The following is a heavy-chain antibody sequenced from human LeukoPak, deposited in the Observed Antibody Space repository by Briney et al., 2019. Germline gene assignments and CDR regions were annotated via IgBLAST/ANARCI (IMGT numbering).Heavy chain of an antibody. CDR1: GFTFNSYA. D-gene: IGHD4-17*01. CDR3: AKDAMATVTYFDY. V-gene: IGHV3-23*01. CDR2: LSGSGGDK. J-gene: IGHJ4*02. Sequence: GGSLRLSCATSGFTFNSYAMSWVRQAPGKGLEWVSGLSGSGGDKDYADSVKGRFTISRDNSRNTLYLQMNSLRSEDTAVYYCAKDAMATVTYFDYWGQGSLVTVSS.